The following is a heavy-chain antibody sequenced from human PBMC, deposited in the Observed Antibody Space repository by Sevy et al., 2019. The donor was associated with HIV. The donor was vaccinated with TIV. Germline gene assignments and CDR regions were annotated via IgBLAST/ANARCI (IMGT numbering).Heavy chain of an antibody. D-gene: IGHD3-10*01. V-gene: IGHV3-7*01. CDR1: GFTFSKYW. Sequence: GGSLRLSCAASGFTFSKYWMSWVRQAPGKGLEWVANINQDGSEKYYVDSVKGRFTISRDNGKNSLYLQMNSLRAKDTAVYYCARETGSSHFDYWGQGTLVTVSS. CDR2: INQDGSEK. J-gene: IGHJ4*02. CDR3: ARETGSSHFDY.